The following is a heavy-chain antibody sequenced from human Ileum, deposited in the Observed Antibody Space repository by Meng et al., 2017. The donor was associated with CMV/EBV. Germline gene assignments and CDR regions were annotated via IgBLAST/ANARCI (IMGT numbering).Heavy chain of an antibody. D-gene: IGHD2-2*02. CDR2: IKSKTDGGTT. CDR1: GFTFSNVW. V-gene: IGHV3-15*01. J-gene: IGHJ4*02. CDR3: TTELYCRSNSCYIGAKFDY. Sequence: SLMFSCASSGFTFSNVWMCWVRQAPRKGLEWVGRIKSKTDGGTTDYAALVKGRFTISRDNSKNTLYLKMNSLKTEDTAVYYFTTELYCRSNSCYIGAKFDYWGQGTLVTVSS.